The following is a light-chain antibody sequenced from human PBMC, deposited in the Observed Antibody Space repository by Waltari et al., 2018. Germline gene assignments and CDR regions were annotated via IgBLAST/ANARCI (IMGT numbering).Light chain of an antibody. J-gene: IGLJ2*01. CDR1: GSNIGRNH. Sequence: QSVLTQPPSASGTPGQRVTLSCSGSGSNIGRNHVYWYQQLPGTAPKLLISRNDQRPSGVPDRFSGSKSGTSASLAISGLRSEDETDYYCAAWDDSLSGVVFGGGTKLTVL. CDR3: AAWDDSLSGVV. V-gene: IGLV1-47*01. CDR2: RND.